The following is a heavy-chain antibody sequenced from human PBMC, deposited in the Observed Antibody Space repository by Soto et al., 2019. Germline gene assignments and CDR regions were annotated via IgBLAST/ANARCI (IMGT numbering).Heavy chain of an antibody. CDR2: SRSSSSYI. V-gene: IGHV3-21*01. D-gene: IGHD3-22*01. Sequence: EVQLVESGGGLVKPGGSLRLSCAASGFTLSSYSMNWVRQAPGKGLEWVSSSRSSSSYIYYADSVKGRFTISRDNSKNSRYLQMNSLRADDTAVYYCARDTGALTYYYDSSGGYYGMDVWGQGTTVTVSS. CDR3: ARDTGALTYYYDSSGGYYGMDV. CDR1: GFTLSSYS. J-gene: IGHJ6*02.